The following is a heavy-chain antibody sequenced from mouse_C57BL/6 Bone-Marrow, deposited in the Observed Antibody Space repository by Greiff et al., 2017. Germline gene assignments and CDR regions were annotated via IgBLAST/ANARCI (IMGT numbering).Heavy chain of an antibody. V-gene: IGHV1-75*01. J-gene: IGHJ4*01. CDR1: GYTFTDYY. CDR2: IFPGSGST. CDR3: ARGGDWGYERAYAMDY. D-gene: IGHD3-1*01. Sequence: VQLQQSGPELVKPGASVKISCKASGYTFTDYYINWVKQRPGQGLEWIGWIFPGSGSTYYNEKFKGKATLTVDKSSSTAYMLLSSLTSEDSAVYFCARGGDWGYERAYAMDYWGQGTSVTVSS.